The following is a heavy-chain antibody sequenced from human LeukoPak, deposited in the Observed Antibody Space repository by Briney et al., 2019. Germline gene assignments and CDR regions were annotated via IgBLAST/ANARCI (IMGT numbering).Heavy chain of an antibody. Sequence: GGSLRLSCAASGFSFSSYSMNWVRQAPGRGLEWISYISSGSRTIFYADSVKGRFSISRDNAKNSLYLLMDSLRADDTAVYYCARESIIGDRDFDYWGQGTLITVSS. V-gene: IGHV3-48*01. CDR3: ARESIIGDRDFDY. CDR2: ISSGSRTI. J-gene: IGHJ4*02. D-gene: IGHD7-27*01. CDR1: GFSFSSYS.